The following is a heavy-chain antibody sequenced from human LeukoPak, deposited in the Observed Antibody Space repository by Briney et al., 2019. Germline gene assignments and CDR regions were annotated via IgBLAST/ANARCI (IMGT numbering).Heavy chain of an antibody. D-gene: IGHD3-10*01. CDR1: GFTFSSFA. Sequence: GGSLRLSCAASGFTFSSFAMSWVRQAPGKGLEWVSTISGTFITYHAESVKGRFTISRDNSKNTLHLRMNSLGADDTALYYCVHAGSGDFDLWGRGTLVTVST. V-gene: IGHV3-23*01. CDR3: VHAGSGDFDL. CDR2: ISGTFIT. J-gene: IGHJ2*01.